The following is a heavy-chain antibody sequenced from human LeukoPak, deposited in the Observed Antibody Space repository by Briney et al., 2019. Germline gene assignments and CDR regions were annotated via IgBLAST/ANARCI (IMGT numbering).Heavy chain of an antibody. J-gene: IGHJ4*02. CDR3: TRRRRDGYNFDL. Sequence: SETLSLTCTISGGSISSYYWSWIRQSPGKGLEWIGYIYYTGSTKYNASLKSRVTISVDTSKNQFSLELSSVTAADTAMYYCTRRRRDGYNFDLWGQGTLVTVSS. CDR1: GGSISSYY. D-gene: IGHD5-24*01. V-gene: IGHV4-59*01. CDR2: IYYTGST.